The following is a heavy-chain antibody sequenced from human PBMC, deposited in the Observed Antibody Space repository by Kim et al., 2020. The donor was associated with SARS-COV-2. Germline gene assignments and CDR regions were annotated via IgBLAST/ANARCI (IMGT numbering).Heavy chain of an antibody. Sequence: GGSLRLSCAASGFTFSSNYMSWLRQAPGKGLEWLSVIYSGDKTYYVESVKGRLTISRDNSKNTLYLQMSSLRVEDTAVYYCATNLAAAGVVWGQGTLVTV. D-gene: IGHD6-13*01. CDR1: GFTFSSNY. CDR2: IYSGDKT. V-gene: IGHV3-66*01. J-gene: IGHJ4*02. CDR3: ATNLAAAGVV.